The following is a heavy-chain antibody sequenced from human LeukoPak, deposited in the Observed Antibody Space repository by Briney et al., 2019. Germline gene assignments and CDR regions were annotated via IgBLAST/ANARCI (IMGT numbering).Heavy chain of an antibody. D-gene: IGHD5-24*01. V-gene: IGHV1-69*05. CDR2: IIPIFGTA. J-gene: IGHJ4*02. CDR3: ARGRTDGYNPYFDY. Sequence: SVKVSCKASGGTFSSYAISWVRQAPGQGLEWMGGIIPIFGTANYAQKFQGRVTITTDESTSIAYMELSSLRSEDTAVYYCARGRTDGYNPYFDYWGQGTLVTVSS. CDR1: GGTFSSYA.